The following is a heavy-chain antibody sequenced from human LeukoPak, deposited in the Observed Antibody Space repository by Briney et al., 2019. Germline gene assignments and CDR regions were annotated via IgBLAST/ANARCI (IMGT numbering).Heavy chain of an antibody. J-gene: IGHJ5*02. CDR2: IYYSGST. Sequence: SETLSLTCTVSGGSISSGGYYWSWVRQHPGKGLEWIGYIYYSGSTYYNPSLKSRPIISIDTSKNQFSLKLTSVTAADTAVYYCARGRFLEWSDPSWFDPWGQGTLVTVSS. CDR3: ARGRFLEWSDPSWFDP. D-gene: IGHD3-3*01. V-gene: IGHV4-31*03. CDR1: GGSISSGGYY.